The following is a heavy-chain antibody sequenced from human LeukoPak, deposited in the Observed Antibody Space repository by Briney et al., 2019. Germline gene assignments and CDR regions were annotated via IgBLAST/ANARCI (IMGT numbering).Heavy chain of an antibody. CDR2: IRKDGGAK. CDR1: GFPFSTYW. D-gene: IGHD3-22*01. CDR3: ASSHDSSGND. J-gene: IGHJ4*02. V-gene: IGHV3-7*01. Sequence: GGSLRLSCAASGFPFSTYWMAWVRQAPGKGLDWVANIRKDGGAKFYAASVKGRFIISRDNAKDSLYLQMNDLRDEDTAVYYCASSHDSSGNDWGQGTLVTV.